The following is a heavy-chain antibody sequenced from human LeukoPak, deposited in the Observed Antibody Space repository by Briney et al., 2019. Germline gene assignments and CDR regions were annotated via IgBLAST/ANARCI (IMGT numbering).Heavy chain of an antibody. CDR2: INWNGGST. V-gene: IGHV3-20*04. Sequence: GGTLRLSCAASGFTFSTYGMSWVRQAPGKGLEWVSGINWNGGSTGYADSVKGRFTISRDNAKNSLYLQMNSLRAEDTALYYCARVQLVDYYYYSYMDVWGKGTTVTVSS. CDR1: GFTFSTYG. J-gene: IGHJ6*03. D-gene: IGHD6-6*01. CDR3: ARVQLVDYYYYSYMDV.